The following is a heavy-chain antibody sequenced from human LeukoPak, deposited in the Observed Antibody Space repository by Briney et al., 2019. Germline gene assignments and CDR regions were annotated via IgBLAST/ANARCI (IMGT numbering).Heavy chain of an antibody. V-gene: IGHV4-59*01. CDR1: GGSISSYY. Sequence: PSETLSLTCTGSGGSISSYYWSWIRQPPGKGLEWIGYIYYSGTTNYNPYLKSRVTISVDTSKNQFSMKLRSVTAADTAVYYCARGGWSAFDIWGQGTMVTVSS. CDR3: ARGGWSAFDI. D-gene: IGHD3-10*01. CDR2: IYYSGTT. J-gene: IGHJ3*02.